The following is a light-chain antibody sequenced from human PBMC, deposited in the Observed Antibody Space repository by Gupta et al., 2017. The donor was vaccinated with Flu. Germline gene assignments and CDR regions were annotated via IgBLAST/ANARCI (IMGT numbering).Light chain of an antibody. V-gene: IGLV3-21*02. CDR1: TIGGSN. Sequence: TSRITSGENTIGGSNFHWYQQKPGQAPVLVVYYESDRPSGSPARCSCAKTWNTSALTTSGGQAGDEADYYCYVSTYSSDPSVYVFGTGTKVTVL. CDR2: YES. CDR3: YVSTYSSDPSVYV. J-gene: IGLJ1*01.